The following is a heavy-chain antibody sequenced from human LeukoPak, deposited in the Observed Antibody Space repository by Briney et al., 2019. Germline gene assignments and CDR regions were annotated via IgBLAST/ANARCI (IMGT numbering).Heavy chain of an antibody. CDR3: ARGGDGVSSNSGGWLAL. J-gene: IGHJ5*02. V-gene: IGHV3-21*01. Sequence: GGALRLSCAASGFTFNRYNMNWVRRAPGKGLEWVSSISTSSSYRYDADSVRCRFTISIDNAKNSLYLQINSLGAEEMSVYYCARGGDGVSSNSGGWLALWGRGTVVSVSS. D-gene: IGHD2-15*01. CDR2: ISTSSSYR. CDR1: GFTFNRYN.